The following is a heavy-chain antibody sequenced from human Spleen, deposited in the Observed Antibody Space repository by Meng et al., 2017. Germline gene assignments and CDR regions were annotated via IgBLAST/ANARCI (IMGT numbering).Heavy chain of an antibody. V-gene: IGHV4-61*03. CDR2: IYDSGST. CDR3: ARGPTTMAHDFDY. D-gene: IGHD4-11*01. J-gene: IGHJ4*02. Sequence: QVPLQEPGPGLVRPSEPLHLTCTVSGGSVSRGRYDWSGIRQPPGKGLEWIGYIYDSGSTNYNPSLKSRVTISVDTSQNNLSLKLSSVTAADSAVYYCARGPTTMAHDFDYWGQGTLVTVSS. CDR1: GGSVSRGRYD.